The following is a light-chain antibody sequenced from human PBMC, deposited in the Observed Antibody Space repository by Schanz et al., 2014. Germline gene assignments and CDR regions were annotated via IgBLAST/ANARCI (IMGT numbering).Light chain of an antibody. CDR1: QSVSSNY. V-gene: IGKV3-20*01. CDR2: GAS. J-gene: IGKJ3*01. Sequence: EIVLTQSPGTLSLSPGERATLSCRASQSVSSNYLAWYQQKPGQAPRLLIYGASGRATGIPDRFSGSGSGTDFTLTISRLEPEDFAAYYCQQYGRSPFTFGPGTKVDIK. CDR3: QQYGRSPFT.